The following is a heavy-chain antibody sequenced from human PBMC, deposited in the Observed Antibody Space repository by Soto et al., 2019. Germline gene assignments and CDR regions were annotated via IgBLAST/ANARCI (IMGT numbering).Heavy chain of an antibody. J-gene: IGHJ3*02. Sequence: GGSLRLSCAASGFTFDDYAMHWVRQAPGKGLEWVSGISWNSGSIGYADSVKGRFTISRDNAKNSLYLQMNSLRAEDTALYYCAKDLYDYIWGSYWFGAFDIWGQGTKVTVSS. CDR2: ISWNSGSI. D-gene: IGHD3-16*01. V-gene: IGHV3-9*01. CDR1: GFTFDDYA. CDR3: AKDLYDYIWGSYWFGAFDI.